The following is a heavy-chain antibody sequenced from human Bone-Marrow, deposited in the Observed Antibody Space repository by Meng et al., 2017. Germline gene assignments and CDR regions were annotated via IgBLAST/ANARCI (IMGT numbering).Heavy chain of an antibody. Sequence: GESLKISCAASGFTFSSYAMHWVRQAPGKGLEWVAVISYDGSNKYYADSVKGRFTISRDNAKNSLSLQMSSLRAEDTAVYYCARDRATTLPHNYLGYWGQGTPVTVSS. J-gene: IGHJ4*02. D-gene: IGHD1-14*01. CDR2: ISYDGSNK. CDR1: GFTFSSYA. CDR3: ARDRATTLPHNYLGY. V-gene: IGHV3-30*07.